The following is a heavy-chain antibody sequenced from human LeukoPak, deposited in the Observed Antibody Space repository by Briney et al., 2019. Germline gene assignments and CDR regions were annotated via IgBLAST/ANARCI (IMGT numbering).Heavy chain of an antibody. V-gene: IGHV3-7*03. CDR3: ARAPRPRIAVATVYFQH. J-gene: IGHJ1*01. CDR1: GFTFSSYW. Sequence: GGSLRLSCAASGFTFSSYWVSWVRQAPGKGLEWVANIKQDGSEKYYVDSVKGRFTIPRDNAKNSLYLQMNSLRAEDTAVYYCARAPRPRIAVATVYFQHWGQGTLVTVSS. CDR2: IKQDGSEK. D-gene: IGHD6-19*01.